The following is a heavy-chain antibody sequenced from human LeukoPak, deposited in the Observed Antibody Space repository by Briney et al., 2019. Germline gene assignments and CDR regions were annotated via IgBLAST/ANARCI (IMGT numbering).Heavy chain of an antibody. CDR3: AKDWYSSGIDY. J-gene: IGHJ4*02. CDR2: ISYDGSNK. D-gene: IGHD6-19*01. V-gene: IGHV3-30*18. Sequence: GGSLRLSCAASGFTFSSYGMHWVRQAPGKGLEWVAVISYDGSNKYYADSVKGRFTIPRDNSKNTLYLQMNSLRAEDTAVYYCAKDWYSSGIDYWGQGTLVTVSS. CDR1: GFTFSSYG.